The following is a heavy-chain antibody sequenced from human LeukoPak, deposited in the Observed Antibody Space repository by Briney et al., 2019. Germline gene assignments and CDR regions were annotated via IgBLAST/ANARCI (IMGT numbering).Heavy chain of an antibody. CDR1: GYTFTGYY. D-gene: IGHD3-22*01. CDR3: ARTDSSGYYQDY. Sequence: ASVKVSCKASGYTFTGYYMHWVRQAPGQGLEWMGWINPNSGGTNYAQKFQVRVTMTRDTSISTAYMELSRLRSDDTAVYYCARTDSSGYYQDYWGQGTLVTVSS. V-gene: IGHV1-2*02. CDR2: INPNSGGT. J-gene: IGHJ4*02.